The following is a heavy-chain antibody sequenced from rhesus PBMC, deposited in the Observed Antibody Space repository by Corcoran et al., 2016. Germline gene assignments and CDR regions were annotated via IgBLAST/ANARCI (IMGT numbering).Heavy chain of an antibody. CDR2: ISGSSGRT. CDR1: GGSISSNY. Sequence: QLQLQESGPGLVTPSETLSPTCAVSGGSISSNYWSWIRQPPGQGLEWIGRISGSSGRTDYNPSLKSRVTVSTDTSRNQFSLKLSSVTAADTAVYYCARDRSNFFWGFDYWGQGVLVTVSS. J-gene: IGHJ4*01. CDR3: ARDRSNFFWGFDY. D-gene: IGHD4-23*01. V-gene: IGHV4-173*01.